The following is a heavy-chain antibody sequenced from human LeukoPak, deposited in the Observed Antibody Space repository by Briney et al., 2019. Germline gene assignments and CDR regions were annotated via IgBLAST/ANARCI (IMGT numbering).Heavy chain of an antibody. CDR2: ISAYNGNT. V-gene: IGHV1-18*01. D-gene: IGHD1-1*01. CDR1: GYTFTSYG. Sequence: ASVKVSWKASGYTFTSYGISWVRQAPGQGLEWMGWISAYNGNTNYAQKLQGRVTMTSDTSTSTAYMELRSLRSDDTAVYYCARDLGELEWSYYFDYWGQGTLVTVSS. J-gene: IGHJ4*02. CDR3: ARDLGELEWSYYFDY.